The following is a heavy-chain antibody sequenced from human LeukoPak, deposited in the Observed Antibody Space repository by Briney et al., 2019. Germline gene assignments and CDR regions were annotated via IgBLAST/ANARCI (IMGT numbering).Heavy chain of an antibody. Sequence: GASVKVSCKASGGTFSSYAISWVRQAPGQGLEWMGGIIPIFGTANYAQKFQGRVTITTDESTSTAYMELSSLRSEDTAVYYCARSIGNRYYFDYWGQGTLVTVSS. V-gene: IGHV1-69*05. CDR3: ARSIGNRYYFDY. CDR2: IIPIFGTA. J-gene: IGHJ4*02. CDR1: GGTFSSYA. D-gene: IGHD1-14*01.